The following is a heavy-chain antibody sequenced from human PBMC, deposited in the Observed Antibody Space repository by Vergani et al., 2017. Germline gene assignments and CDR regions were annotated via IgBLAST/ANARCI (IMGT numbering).Heavy chain of an antibody. CDR1: GGPINTRLYY. Sequence: QLQLQESGPGLVKPSETLSLTCSVSGGPINTRLYYLGWIRQPPGKGLEWIGRLHYNGKTYYNPSLKSRAPISIDTSKNPFYLNLSSVTAADTAVYYCARLRAGGYDCWYFDLWGRGTLVTVSS. V-gene: IGHV4-39*01. CDR3: ARLRAGGYDCWYFDL. D-gene: IGHD5-12*01. J-gene: IGHJ2*01. CDR2: LHYNGKT.